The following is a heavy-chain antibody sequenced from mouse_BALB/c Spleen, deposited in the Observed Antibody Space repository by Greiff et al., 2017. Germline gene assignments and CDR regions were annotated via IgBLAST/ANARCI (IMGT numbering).Heavy chain of an antibody. CDR1: GFTFNTYA. CDR2: IRSKSNNYAT. D-gene: IGHD2-1*01. V-gene: IGHV10-3*03. Sequence: DAGGGLVQPKGSLKLSCAASGFTFNTYAMHWVCQAPGKGLEWVARIRSKSNNYATYYADSVKDRFTISRDDSQSMLYLQMNNLKTEDTAMYYCVREGNPYAMDYWGQGTSVTVSS. J-gene: IGHJ4*01. CDR3: VREGNPYAMDY.